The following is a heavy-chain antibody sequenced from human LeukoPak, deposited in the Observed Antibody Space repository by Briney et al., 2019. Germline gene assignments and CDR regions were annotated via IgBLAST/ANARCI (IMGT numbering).Heavy chain of an antibody. Sequence: GGSLRLSCAASGFTFSRTWMSWARQAPGKGLEGVANIHEDGSEKYYVESVKGRFTVSRDDAKNSLNLQMSSMRAEDTAVYYCVLGDGKDWGQGTLVTVSS. CDR2: IHEDGSEK. CDR1: GFTFSRTW. J-gene: IGHJ4*02. D-gene: IGHD4-23*01. V-gene: IGHV3-7*03. CDR3: VLGDGKD.